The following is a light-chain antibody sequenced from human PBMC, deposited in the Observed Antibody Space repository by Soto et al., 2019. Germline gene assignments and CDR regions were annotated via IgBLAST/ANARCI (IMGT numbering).Light chain of an antibody. CDR2: TAS. CDR3: QQSYGPPFT. CDR1: QSIATY. J-gene: IGKJ4*01. V-gene: IGKV1-39*01. Sequence: DIQMTQSPSSLSASVGDRVTITCRASQSIATYLNWYQQKPGKAPVLLIYTASNLKNGVPSRVSGSGSGTDFTLHISGLQPEDFATYYCQQSYGPPFTFGGGAKVQIK.